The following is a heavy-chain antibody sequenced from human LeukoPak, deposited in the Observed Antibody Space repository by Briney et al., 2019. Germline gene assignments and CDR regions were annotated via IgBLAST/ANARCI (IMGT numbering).Heavy chain of an antibody. CDR2: IYSSGST. J-gene: IGHJ6*03. CDR3: ARQGGITMVRGVIRYYYYMGV. Sequence: SETLSLTCTVSGASISGSGYYWGWIRQPPGKGLEWIGSIYSSGSTYYNASLQSRVTISIETSKNQFSLKLSSVTAADTAVYYCARQGGITMVRGVIRYYYYMGVWGKGTTVTISS. V-gene: IGHV4-39*01. D-gene: IGHD3-10*01. CDR1: GASISGSGYY.